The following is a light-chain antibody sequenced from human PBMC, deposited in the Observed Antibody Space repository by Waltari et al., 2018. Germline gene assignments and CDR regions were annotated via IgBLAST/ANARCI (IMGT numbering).Light chain of an antibody. CDR1: TGTVTSGFY. CDR2: STS. Sequence: QTVVTQEPSLTVSPGGTVTLTCASSTGTVTSGFYPNWFQQKPGQAPRALIYSTSKKHSWAPARFSGSLLGGKAALTLSGAQPEDEADYYCLLYYRGAQSWVFGGGTKLTVL. V-gene: IGLV7-43*01. J-gene: IGLJ3*02. CDR3: LLYYRGAQSWV.